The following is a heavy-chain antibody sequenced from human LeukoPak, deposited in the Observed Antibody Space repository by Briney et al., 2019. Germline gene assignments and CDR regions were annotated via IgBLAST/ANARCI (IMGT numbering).Heavy chain of an antibody. V-gene: IGHV4-59*01. J-gene: IGHJ4*02. CDR1: GGSISSYY. Sequence: SETLYLTCNVSGGSISSYYWSWIRQPPGKGLEWIGYIYYSGSTNYNPPLKSRVTISVDTSKNQFSLKLSSVTAADTAVYYCARAHRGAVAGQFDYWGQGTLVTVSS. CDR2: IYYSGST. D-gene: IGHD6-19*01. CDR3: ARAHRGAVAGQFDY.